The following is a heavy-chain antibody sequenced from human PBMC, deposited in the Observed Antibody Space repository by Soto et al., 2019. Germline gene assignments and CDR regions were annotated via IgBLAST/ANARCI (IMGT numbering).Heavy chain of an antibody. J-gene: IGHJ3*02. D-gene: IGHD3-22*01. CDR1: GYTFTSYP. CDR2: INTGNGYT. CDR3: AREIGGSGYYVSDAFDI. V-gene: IGHV1-3*04. Sequence: ASVKVSCKASGYTFTSYPVHWVRQAPGQRLEWMGWINTGNGYTKYSQKFQGRVSITRDTSASTTYMQLTSLRPDDTALYYCAREIGGSGYYVSDAFDIWGQGTMVTVSS.